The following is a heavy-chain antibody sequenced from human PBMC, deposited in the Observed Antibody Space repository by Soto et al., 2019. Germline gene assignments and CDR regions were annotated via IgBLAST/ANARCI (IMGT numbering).Heavy chain of an antibody. D-gene: IGHD3-3*01. CDR3: ARELRFFPFDY. CDR2: INHSGST. V-gene: IGHV4-34*01. J-gene: IGHJ4*02. CDR1: GGSFSGYY. Sequence: PSETLSLTCAVYGGSFSGYYWSWIRQPPGKGLEWIGEINHSGSTNYNPSLKSRVTISVDTSKNQFSLKLSSVTAADTAVYYCARELRFFPFDYWGQGTLVTVSS.